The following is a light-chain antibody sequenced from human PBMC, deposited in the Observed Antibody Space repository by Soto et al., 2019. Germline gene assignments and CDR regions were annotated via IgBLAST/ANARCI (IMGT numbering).Light chain of an antibody. CDR2: GAS. CDR1: QSVSSE. Sequence: EILMTQSPATLSVSPGERATLSCRASQSVSSELAWYQQKPGQSPRLLIHGASTRATGIPARFGGSGSGTEFSLTIISLLSEDFAVYYCQQYNNWPLTFGGGTKVDIK. CDR3: QQYNNWPLT. V-gene: IGKV3-15*01. J-gene: IGKJ4*01.